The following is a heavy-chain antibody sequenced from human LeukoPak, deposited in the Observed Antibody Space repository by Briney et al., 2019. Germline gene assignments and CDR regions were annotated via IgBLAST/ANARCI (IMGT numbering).Heavy chain of an antibody. J-gene: IGHJ4*02. D-gene: IGHD1-1*01. V-gene: IGHV3-74*03. Sequence: PGGSLRLSCTASGFTFSGHLIHCVRQPPGVGLVWVSRINERGTDSMYAESVKGRFTISRDNAKNTVYLQMNSLRAEDTAVYYCVRDETLWTLDWWGQGTLVSVSS. CDR3: VRDETLWTLDW. CDR1: GFTFSGHL. CDR2: INERGTDS.